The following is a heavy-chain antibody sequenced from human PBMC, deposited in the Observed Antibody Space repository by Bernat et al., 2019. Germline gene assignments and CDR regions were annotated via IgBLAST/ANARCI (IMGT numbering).Heavy chain of an antibody. Sequence: EVQLVESGGGLVQPGGSLRLSCAASGFTFSSYWMHWVRQAPRKGLVWVSRINSDGSSTSYADSVKGRFTISRDNAKNTLYLQMNSLRAEDTAVYYCARAVVVPAAMRGYYYYGMDVWGQGTTVTVSS. D-gene: IGHD2-2*01. CDR1: GFTFSSYW. CDR2: INSDGSST. CDR3: ARAVVVPAAMRGYYYYGMDV. J-gene: IGHJ6*02. V-gene: IGHV3-74*01.